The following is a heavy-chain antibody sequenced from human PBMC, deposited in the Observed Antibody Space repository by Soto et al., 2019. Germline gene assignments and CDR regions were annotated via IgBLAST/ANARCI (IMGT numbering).Heavy chain of an antibody. CDR3: ARAVEMATMGHYYYGMDV. CDR1: GGTFSSYA. Sequence: QVQLVQSGAEVKKPGSSVKVSCKASGGTFSSYAISWVRQAPGQGLELMGGIIPIFGTANYAQKFQGRVTITADESTSTAYMELSSLRSEDTAVYYCARAVEMATMGHYYYGMDVWGQGTTVTVSS. CDR2: IIPIFGTA. V-gene: IGHV1-69*12. D-gene: IGHD5-12*01. J-gene: IGHJ6*02.